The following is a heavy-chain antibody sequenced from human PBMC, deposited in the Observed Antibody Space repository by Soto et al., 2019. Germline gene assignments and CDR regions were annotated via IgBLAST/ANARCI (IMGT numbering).Heavy chain of an antibody. D-gene: IGHD2-21*02. Sequence: ASVKVSCKASGYTFTSYGISWVRQAPGQGLEWMGWISAYNGNTNCAQKLQGRVTMTTDTSTSTAYMELRSLRSDDTAVYYCARDRDCGGDCYPLDYGMDVWGQGTTVTVSS. J-gene: IGHJ6*02. CDR2: ISAYNGNT. CDR3: ARDRDCGGDCYPLDYGMDV. V-gene: IGHV1-18*01. CDR1: GYTFTSYG.